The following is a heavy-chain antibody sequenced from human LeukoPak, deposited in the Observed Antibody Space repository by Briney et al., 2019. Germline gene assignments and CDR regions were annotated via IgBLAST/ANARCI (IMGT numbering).Heavy chain of an antibody. J-gene: IGHJ4*02. V-gene: IGHV3-21*01. CDR2: ISSSSSYI. Sequence: NTGGSLRLSCAASGFTFSSYSMNWVRQAPGKGLEWVSSISSSSSYIYYADSVKGRFTISRDNAKNSLYLQMNSLRAEDTAVYYCARACGSGSPFGYWGQGTLVTVSS. D-gene: IGHD3-10*01. CDR1: GFTFSSYS. CDR3: ARACGSGSPFGY.